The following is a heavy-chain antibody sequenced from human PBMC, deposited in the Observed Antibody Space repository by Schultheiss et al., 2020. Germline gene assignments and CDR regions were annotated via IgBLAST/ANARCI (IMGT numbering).Heavy chain of an antibody. J-gene: IGHJ4*02. V-gene: IGHV4-39*07. D-gene: IGHD6-19*01. CDR3: AREGYSSGWYVGV. CDR2: INHSGST. CDR1: GGSISSGDYY. Sequence: SETLSLTCTVSGGSISSGDYYWSWIRQPPGKGLEWIGEINHSGSTNYNPSLKSRVTISVDTSKNQFSLKLSSVTAADTAVYYCAREGYSSGWYVGVWGQGTLVTVSS.